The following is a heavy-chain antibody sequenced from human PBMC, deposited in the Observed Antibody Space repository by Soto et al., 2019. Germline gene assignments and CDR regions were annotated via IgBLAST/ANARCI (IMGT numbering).Heavy chain of an antibody. J-gene: IGHJ6*04. CDR1: GYTFTSYA. V-gene: IGHV1-3*01. D-gene: IGHD3-3*01. CDR3: ARDRSGRDFWSGYYILMADV. Sequence: EASVKVSCKASGYTFTSYAMHWVRQAPGQRLEWMGWINAGNGNTKYSQKFQGRVTITRDTSASTAYMELSSLRSEDTAVYYCARDRSGRDFWSGYYILMADVWGKGTTVTVSS. CDR2: INAGNGNT.